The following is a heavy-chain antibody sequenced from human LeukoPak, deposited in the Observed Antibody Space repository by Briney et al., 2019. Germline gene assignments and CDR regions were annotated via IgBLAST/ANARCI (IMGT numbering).Heavy chain of an antibody. Sequence: SETLSLTCTVSGGSISSDGYYWSWIRQHPGKGLEWIGYIYYSGSTYYNPSLKSRVTISVDTSKNQFSLKLSSVTAADTAVYYCARDGYNHPGEVAFDIWGQGTMVTVSS. CDR3: ARDGYNHPGEVAFDI. J-gene: IGHJ3*02. D-gene: IGHD5-24*01. CDR2: IYYSGST. CDR1: GGSISSDGYY. V-gene: IGHV4-31*03.